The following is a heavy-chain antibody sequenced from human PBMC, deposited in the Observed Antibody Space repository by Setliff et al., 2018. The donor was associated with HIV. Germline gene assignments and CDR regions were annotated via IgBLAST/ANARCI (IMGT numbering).Heavy chain of an antibody. D-gene: IGHD3-16*01. Sequence: SVKVSCKTAGGIFVHHAVSWVRQAPGQGLEWMGGIIPFFGTALYAPKFQGRVTITANESTSTAYMELSSLRSGDTGVYYCARGETLTLINYFDTWGQGTLVTVSS. V-gene: IGHV1-69*13. J-gene: IGHJ5*02. CDR3: ARGETLTLINYFDT. CDR2: IIPFFGTA. CDR1: GGIFVHHA.